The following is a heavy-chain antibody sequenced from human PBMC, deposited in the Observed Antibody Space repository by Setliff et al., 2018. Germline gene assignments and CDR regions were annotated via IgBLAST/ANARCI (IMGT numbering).Heavy chain of an antibody. CDR3: ARDVFDFRTGQAGP. CDR1: GFTFSNYG. Sequence: GGSLRLSCAASGFTFSNYGMNWVRQAPGKGLEWVSSIGASGDRTYYADSVKGRFTISRDNSRNSLYLQMNSLRVEDSAVYYCARDVFDFRTGQAGPWGQGTLVTVSS. CDR2: IGASGDRT. V-gene: IGHV3-23*01. J-gene: IGHJ5*02. D-gene: IGHD3-3*01.